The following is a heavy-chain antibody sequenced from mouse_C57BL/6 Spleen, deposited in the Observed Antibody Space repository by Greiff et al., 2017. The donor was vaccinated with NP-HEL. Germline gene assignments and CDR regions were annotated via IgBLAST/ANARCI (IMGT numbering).Heavy chain of an antibody. CDR3: ARFYGSFDY. D-gene: IGHD1-1*01. J-gene: IGHJ2*01. CDR2: IRNKANGYTT. CDR1: GFTFTDYY. V-gene: IGHV7-3*01. Sequence: EVKLMESGGGLVQPGGSLSLSCAASGFTFTDYYMSWVRQRPGKALEWLGFIRNKANGYTTEYSASVKGRFTISRDNSQSILYLQMNALGAEDSATYYCARFYGSFDYWGQGTTLTVSS.